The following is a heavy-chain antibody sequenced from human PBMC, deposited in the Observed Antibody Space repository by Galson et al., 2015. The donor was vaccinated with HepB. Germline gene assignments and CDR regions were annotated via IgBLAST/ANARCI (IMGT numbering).Heavy chain of an antibody. CDR3: ATGVYYGSPHEGYWFDP. Sequence: SVKVSCKVSGYTLTELSMHWVRQAPGKGLEWMGGFDPEDGETIYAQKFQGRVTMTEDTSTDTAYMELSSLRSEDTAVYYCATGVYYGSPHEGYWFDPWGQGTLVTVSS. D-gene: IGHD3-10*01. J-gene: IGHJ5*02. V-gene: IGHV1-24*01. CDR2: FDPEDGET. CDR1: GYTLTELS.